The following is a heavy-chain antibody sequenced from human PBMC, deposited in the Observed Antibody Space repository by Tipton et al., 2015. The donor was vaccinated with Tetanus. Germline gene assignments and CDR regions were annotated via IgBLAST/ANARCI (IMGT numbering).Heavy chain of an antibody. J-gene: IGHJ4*02. CDR3: ARHWGMPLGAYAFNY. Sequence: GLVKPSETLSLICNVSGGSISNYYWTWIRQSPGKGLEWLGYIYSSGSTSYNPSLRSRVTMSVDTSKNQVSLRVTSVTAADTARYYCARHWGMPLGAYAFNYWGQGALVTVSS. D-gene: IGHD3-16*01. CDR2: IYSSGST. V-gene: IGHV4-59*08. CDR1: GGSISNYY.